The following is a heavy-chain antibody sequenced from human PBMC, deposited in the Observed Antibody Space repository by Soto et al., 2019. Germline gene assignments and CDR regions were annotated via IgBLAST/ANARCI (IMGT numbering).Heavy chain of an antibody. D-gene: IGHD6-13*01. CDR2: IRPNGGST. V-gene: IGHV1-2*02. CDR1: GYTFTAYY. J-gene: IGHJ6*02. Sequence: EASVKVSCKASGYTFTAYYIHWVRQAPGQEFEWMGWIRPNGGSTDFAREFQGRFTMTWDTSISTAYMGLSSLRSDDTAVYYCARGSVASAAEPTGMDVWGQGTTVTVSS. CDR3: ARGSVASAAEPTGMDV.